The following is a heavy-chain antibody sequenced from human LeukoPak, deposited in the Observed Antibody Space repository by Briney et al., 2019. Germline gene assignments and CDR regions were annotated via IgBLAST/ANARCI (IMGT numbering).Heavy chain of an antibody. Sequence: GGSLRLSCAASGFTFSSYAMSWVRQAPGKGLEWVSAISGSGDSTYYGDSVKGRLTISRDNSKNTLYLQMNSLRAEDTAVYYCAKTRPLDSSSWSHGDYWGQGTLVTVSS. D-gene: IGHD6-13*01. J-gene: IGHJ4*02. CDR2: ISGSGDST. CDR3: AKTRPLDSSSWSHGDY. CDR1: GFTFSSYA. V-gene: IGHV3-23*01.